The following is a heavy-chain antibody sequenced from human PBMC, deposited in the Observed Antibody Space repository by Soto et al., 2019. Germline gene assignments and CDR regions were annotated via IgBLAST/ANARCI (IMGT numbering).Heavy chain of an antibody. CDR2: IYNDGKT. Sequence: PWGSLRLSCAASGLPVSTNYMSWVRQAPGKGLEWVSVIYNDGKTYYADSVKGRFTISRDASKNTLHLQMDSLRDEDTAVYYCVRPLPSGQNYGMDVWGQGTTVTVSS. J-gene: IGHJ6*02. CDR1: GLPVSTNY. V-gene: IGHV3-53*01. D-gene: IGHD3-10*01. CDR3: VRPLPSGQNYGMDV.